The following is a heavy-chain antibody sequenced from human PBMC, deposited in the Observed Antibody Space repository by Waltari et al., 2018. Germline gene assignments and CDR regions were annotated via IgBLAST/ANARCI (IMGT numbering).Heavy chain of an antibody. CDR3: ARPRADY. J-gene: IGHJ4*02. CDR1: GFTFSSYW. V-gene: IGHV3-7*01. Sequence: EVQLVESGGGLVQPGGSLRPSCAALGFTFSSYWMHWVRQAPGKGLEWVANIKQDGSDKNYMDSVKGRFTISRDNARNSLFLQMNSLGVEDTAVYYCARPRADYWGQGTLVTVSS. CDR2: IKQDGSDK.